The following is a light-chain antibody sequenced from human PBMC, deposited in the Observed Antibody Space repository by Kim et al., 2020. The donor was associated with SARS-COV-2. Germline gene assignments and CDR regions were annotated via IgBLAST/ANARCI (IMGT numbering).Light chain of an antibody. CDR2: YDS. J-gene: IGLJ1*01. CDR1: NIGNKN. CDR3: QVWDSSSDDYV. V-gene: IGLV3-21*04. Sequence: APGKTARITGGGKNIGNKNVHWYQQRAGQAPVLVIYYDSDRPSGIPGRFSGSNSGNTATLAISRVEAGDEADYFCQVWDSSSDDYVFGTGTKVTVL.